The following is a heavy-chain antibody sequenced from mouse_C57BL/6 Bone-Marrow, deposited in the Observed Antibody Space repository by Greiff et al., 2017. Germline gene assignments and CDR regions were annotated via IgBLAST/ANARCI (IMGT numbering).Heavy chain of an antibody. CDR3: ASNDAYDVWFAY. D-gene: IGHD2-2*01. CDR1: GYTFTGYW. V-gene: IGHV1-9*01. CDR2: IFPGSGST. Sequence: VKLQESGAELMKPGASVKLSCKATGYTFTGYWIEWVKQRPGHGLEWIGEIFPGSGSTNYNEKFKGKATFTADKSSNTAYMQLSSLTTEDSALYYCASNDAYDVWFAYWGQGTLVTVSA. J-gene: IGHJ3*01.